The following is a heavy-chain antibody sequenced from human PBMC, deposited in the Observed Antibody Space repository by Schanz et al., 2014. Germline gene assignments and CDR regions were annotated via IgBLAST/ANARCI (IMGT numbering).Heavy chain of an antibody. CDR3: AKDQGSYGSGSYSYFDY. D-gene: IGHD3-10*01. V-gene: IGHV3-23*01. J-gene: IGHJ4*02. CDR2: ISGSGAST. Sequence: ELQLLESGGGLVQPVGSLRLSCAASGFTFSAYAMSWVRQASGQGLEWVSAISGSGASTYYADSVKGRFTISRDNSKNTLYLQMNSLRAEDTAVYYCAKDQGSYGSGSYSYFDYWGQGTLATVSS. CDR1: GFTFSAYA.